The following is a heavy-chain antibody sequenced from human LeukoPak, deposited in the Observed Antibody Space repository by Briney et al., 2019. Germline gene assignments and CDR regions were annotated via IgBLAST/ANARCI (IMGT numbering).Heavy chain of an antibody. CDR3: ATKVVQWLVFDY. J-gene: IGHJ4*02. CDR2: IIPIFGTA. CDR1: GGTFSTYA. D-gene: IGHD6-19*01. Sequence: GSSVRVSCKASGGTFSTYAISWVRQAPGQGLEWMGGIIPIFGTANYAQKFQGRVTMTEDTSTDTAYMELSSLRSEDTAVYYCATKVVQWLVFDYWGQGTLVTVSS. V-gene: IGHV1-69*06.